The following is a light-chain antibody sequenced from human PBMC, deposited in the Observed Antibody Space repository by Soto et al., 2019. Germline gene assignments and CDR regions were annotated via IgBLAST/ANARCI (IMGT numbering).Light chain of an antibody. CDR3: QQYDSSPPGYI. J-gene: IGKJ2*01. Sequence: VLTQSPGTLSSSPGERATLSCRASQSVSSSFLAWYQQKPGQAPRLLIYGASRRATGIPDRFSGSGSGTDFTLTVSRLEPEDFAVYYCQQYDSSPPGYIFGQGTKLEIK. V-gene: IGKV3-20*01. CDR2: GAS. CDR1: QSVSSSF.